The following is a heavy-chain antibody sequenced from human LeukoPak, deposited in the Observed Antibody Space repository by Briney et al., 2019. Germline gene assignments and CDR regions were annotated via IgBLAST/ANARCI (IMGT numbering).Heavy chain of an antibody. Sequence: SSETLSLTCTVSGASISSNNYYWGWVRQPPGKGLEWIGNIYSSGNTYYNASLKSRVTISVDTSKNQFSLKLSSVTAADTAVYYCARDSVAGTSNWFDPWGQGTLVTVSS. J-gene: IGHJ5*02. CDR2: IYSSGNT. D-gene: IGHD6-19*01. CDR1: GASISSNNYY. CDR3: ARDSVAGTSNWFDP. V-gene: IGHV4-39*07.